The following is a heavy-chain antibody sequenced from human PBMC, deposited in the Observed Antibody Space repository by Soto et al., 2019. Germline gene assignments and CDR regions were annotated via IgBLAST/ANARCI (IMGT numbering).Heavy chain of an antibody. CDR1: GFTFSSYA. CDR3: AKDEDRGSSWSHDAFDI. V-gene: IGHV3-23*01. D-gene: IGHD6-13*01. CDR2: ISGSGGST. Sequence: GGSLRLSCAASGFTFSSYAMSWVRQAPGKGLEWVSAISGSGGSTYYADSVKGRFTISRDNSKNTLYLQMNSLRAEDTAVYYCAKDEDRGSSWSHDAFDIWGQGTMVTVSS. J-gene: IGHJ3*02.